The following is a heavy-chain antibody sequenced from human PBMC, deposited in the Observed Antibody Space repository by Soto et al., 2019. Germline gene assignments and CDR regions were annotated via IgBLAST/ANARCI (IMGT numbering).Heavy chain of an antibody. D-gene: IGHD5-12*01. V-gene: IGHV3-11*01. CDR1: GLTFSDYY. CDR2: ISSSGNTI. Sequence: QVQLVESGGGLVKPGGSLRLSCAASGLTFSDYYMSWIRQAPGKGLEWISYISSSGNTIYYADSVKGRFTTSRDNAKTSLYLKMSILRAEDTAVYYCARAGGDSGYSYSAMDVWGQGTTVTVSS. J-gene: IGHJ6*01. CDR3: ARAGGDSGYSYSAMDV.